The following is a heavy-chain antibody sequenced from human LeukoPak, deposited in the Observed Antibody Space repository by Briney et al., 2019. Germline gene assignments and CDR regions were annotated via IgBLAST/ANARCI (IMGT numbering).Heavy chain of an antibody. V-gene: IGHV1-8*01. J-gene: IGHJ5*02. CDR1: GYTFTSYD. Sequence: ASVKVSCKASGYTFTSYDINWVRQATGQGLEWMGWMNPNSGNTGYAQKFQGRVTMTGNTSISTAYMELSSLRSEDTAVYYCARMSLLWFGELLSYNWFDPWGQGTLVTVSS. CDR3: ARMSLLWFGELLSYNWFDP. CDR2: MNPNSGNT. D-gene: IGHD3-10*01.